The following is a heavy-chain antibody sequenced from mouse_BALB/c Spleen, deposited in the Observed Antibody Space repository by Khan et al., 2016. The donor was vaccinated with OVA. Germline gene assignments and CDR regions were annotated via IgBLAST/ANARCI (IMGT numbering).Heavy chain of an antibody. D-gene: IGHD6-2*01. J-gene: IGHJ2*01. Sequence: LEEAGPGLVKPSQSLSLTCSVTGYSITSGYYGNWIRQFPGNKLEWMGYRSYDGSDNGNTDLKNRIDITRDTSKNKLILKLKSVTTEDTATFYCSRPALSPYYFDSCGPLTILPVST. CDR3: SRPALSPYYFDS. CDR2: RSYDGSD. V-gene: IGHV3-6*02. CDR1: GYSITSGYY.